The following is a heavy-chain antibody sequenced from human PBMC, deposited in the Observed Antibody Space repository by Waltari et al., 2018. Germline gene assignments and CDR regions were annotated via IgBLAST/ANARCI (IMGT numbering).Heavy chain of an antibody. CDR1: GDSINRDNYY. CDR3: ASYDIWNGYYLDW. D-gene: IGHD3-3*01. Sequence: QLQLQESGPGLVNPSETLSLTCTVSGDSINRDNYYWAWIRRTPGKGLEWIGSIYYRGTTYYSPSLHIRVTISIDTSRKQFSLKLTSVTAADTATYYCASYDIWNGYYLDWWGQGTLVTVSS. V-gene: IGHV4-39*01. CDR2: IYYRGTT. J-gene: IGHJ4*02.